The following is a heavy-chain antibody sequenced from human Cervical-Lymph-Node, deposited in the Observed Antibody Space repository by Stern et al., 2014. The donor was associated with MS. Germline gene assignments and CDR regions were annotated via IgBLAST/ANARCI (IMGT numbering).Heavy chain of an antibody. CDR3: ASGFRGYYYDPSGHYPTFDY. V-gene: IGHV4-39*01. D-gene: IGHD3-22*01. Sequence: QLQLQESGPGLVKPSETLSLTCTVSGASTDRSTDYWGWVRQPPGKGLEWIATIHHGGRTFHSPSLKCRFTMSVDTSKNQFSLKLSSVPAADTAVYFCASGFRGYYYDPSGHYPTFDYWGQGSLVTVSS. CDR1: GASTDRSTDY. J-gene: IGHJ4*02. CDR2: IHHGGRT.